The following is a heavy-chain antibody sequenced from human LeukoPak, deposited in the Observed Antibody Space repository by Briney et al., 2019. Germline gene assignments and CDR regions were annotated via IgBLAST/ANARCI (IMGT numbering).Heavy chain of an antibody. V-gene: IGHV4-59*01. Sequence: SETLSLTCTVSGGSISSYYWSWIRQPPGKGLEWIGYIYYSGSTNYNPSLKSRVTISVDTSKNQFSLKLSSVTAADTAVYYCARVALSGGYFLLFDYWGQGTLVTVSS. CDR2: IYYSGST. CDR1: GGSISSYY. CDR3: ARVALSGGYFLLFDY. D-gene: IGHD1-26*01. J-gene: IGHJ4*02.